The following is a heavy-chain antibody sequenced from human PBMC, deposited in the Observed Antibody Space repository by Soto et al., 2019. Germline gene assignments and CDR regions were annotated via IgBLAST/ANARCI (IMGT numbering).Heavy chain of an antibody. CDR2: IYYSGST. J-gene: IGHJ6*03. CDR3: ARLDFWSGDYYMDV. V-gene: IGHV4-59*01. Sequence: SETLSLTCTVSGGSISSYYWSWIRQPPGKGLEWIGYIYYSGSTNYNPSLKSRVTISVDTSKSQFSLKLSSVTAADTAVYYCARLDFWSGDYYMDVWGKGTXVTVSS. CDR1: GGSISSYY. D-gene: IGHD3-3*01.